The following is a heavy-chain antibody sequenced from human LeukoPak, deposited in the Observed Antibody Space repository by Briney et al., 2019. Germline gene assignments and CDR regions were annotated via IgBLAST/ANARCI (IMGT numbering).Heavy chain of an antibody. CDR2: IYPSGNT. CDR1: GGSFSNHF. V-gene: IGHV4-4*07. D-gene: IGHD3-10*01. CDR3: AREDSGSYYNFYYFYMDV. Sequence: SETLSLTCSVSGGSFSNHFWSWVRQPAGKGLEWIGRIYPSGNTNYNPSLKSRVTLSVDTSKTQFYLSLSSVTTADTAVYYCAREDSGSYYNFYYFYMDVWGKGTTVTISS. J-gene: IGHJ6*03.